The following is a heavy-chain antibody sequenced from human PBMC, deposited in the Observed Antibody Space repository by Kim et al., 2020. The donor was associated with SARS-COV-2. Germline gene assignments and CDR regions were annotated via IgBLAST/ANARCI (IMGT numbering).Heavy chain of an antibody. D-gene: IGHD3-3*01. Sequence: SETLSLTCTVSGGSISSYYWSWIRQPPGKGLEWIGYIYYSGSTNYNPSLKSRVTISVDTSKNQFSLKLSSVTAADTAVYYCARVWPYYDFWSGYSAAGAFDIWGQGTMVTVSS. V-gene: IGHV4-59*01. CDR3: ARVWPYYDFWSGYSAAGAFDI. J-gene: IGHJ3*02. CDR1: GGSISSYY. CDR2: IYYSGST.